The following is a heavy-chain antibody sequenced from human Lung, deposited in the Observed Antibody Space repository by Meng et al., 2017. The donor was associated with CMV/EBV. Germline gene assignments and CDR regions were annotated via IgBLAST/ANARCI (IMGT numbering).Heavy chain of an antibody. Sequence: LXXAASGFTFSSYSMNWVRQAPGKGLEWVSSISSSSSYIYYAGSVKGRFTISRDNAKNSLYLQMNSLRAEDTAVYYCAPWIVSSSSGEGYWGQGTLVTVSS. V-gene: IGHV3-21*01. CDR1: GFTFSSYS. CDR2: ISSSSSYI. D-gene: IGHD6-6*01. CDR3: APWIVSSSSGEGY. J-gene: IGHJ4*02.